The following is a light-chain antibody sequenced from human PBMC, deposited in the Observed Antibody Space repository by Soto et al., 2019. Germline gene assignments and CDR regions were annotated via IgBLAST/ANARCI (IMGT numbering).Light chain of an antibody. J-gene: IGLJ3*02. V-gene: IGLV1-40*01. CDR2: GNI. CDR3: QSYDSSLGAGV. CDR1: SSNIGAGYD. Sequence: QSVLTQPPSVSGAPGQRVTISCTGSSSNIGAGYDVQWYEQLPGTAPQLLIYGNINRPSGVPDRFSGSKSGTSASLAITGLQAEDEADYYCQSYDSSLGAGVFGGGTKLTVL.